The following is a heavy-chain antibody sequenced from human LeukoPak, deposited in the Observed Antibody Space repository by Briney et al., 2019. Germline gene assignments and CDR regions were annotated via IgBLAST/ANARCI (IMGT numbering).Heavy chain of an antibody. Sequence: ASVKVSCKASGYTFTSYYMHWVRQAPGQGLEWMGINNPSGGSTSYAQKFQGRVTMTRDTSTSTVYMELSSLRSEDTAVYYCAREGGPYCSSTSCPIVYWGQGTLVTVSS. CDR3: AREGGPYCSSTSCPIVY. D-gene: IGHD2-2*01. CDR2: NNPSGGST. J-gene: IGHJ4*02. CDR1: GYTFTSYY. V-gene: IGHV1-46*01.